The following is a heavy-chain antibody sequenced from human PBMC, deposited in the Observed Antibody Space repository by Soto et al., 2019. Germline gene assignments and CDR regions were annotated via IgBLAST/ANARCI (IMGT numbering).Heavy chain of an antibody. J-gene: IGHJ4*02. CDR1: GYTFSTYG. CDR3: ARSYSYGSYWYFDD. V-gene: IGHV1-18*04. D-gene: IGHD5-18*01. CDR2: ITVSNGNT. Sequence: ASVRVSCKASGYTFSTYGVSWVRQAPGQGLEWMGWITVSNGNTNYIDNLQGRVTMTTDTSTSTAYMELWRLRSDDTAVYYCARSYSYGSYWYFDDWGQGTLVTVSS.